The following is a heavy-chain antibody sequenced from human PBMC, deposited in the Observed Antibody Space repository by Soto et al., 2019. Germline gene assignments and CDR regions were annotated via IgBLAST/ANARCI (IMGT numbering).Heavy chain of an antibody. V-gene: IGHV1-18*01. Sequence: ASVKVSCKASGYTFTSYGISWVRQAPGQGLEWMGWISAYNGNTNYAQKLQGRVTMTTDTSTSTAYMELRSLRSDDTAVYYCARGKGGYSYGFSLWCMLCELDYWGQGTLVTVSS. CDR3: ARGKGGYSYGFSLWCMLCELDY. J-gene: IGHJ4*02. CDR1: GYTFTSYG. D-gene: IGHD5-18*01. CDR2: ISAYNGNT.